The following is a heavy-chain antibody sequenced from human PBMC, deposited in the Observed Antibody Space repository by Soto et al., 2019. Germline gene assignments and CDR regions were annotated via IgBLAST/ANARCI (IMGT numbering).Heavy chain of an antibody. CDR3: ARDFTYEYGDYPISYCDY. CDR2: IIPILGIA. V-gene: IGHV1-69*08. Sequence: QVQLVQSGAEVKKPGSSVKVSCKASGGTFSSYTISWVRQAPGQGLEWMGRIIPILGIANYAQKFQGRVTLSADKSTSTAYMELSSLRSEDTAVYYCARDFTYEYGDYPISYCDYWGQGTLVTVSS. J-gene: IGHJ4*02. D-gene: IGHD4-17*01. CDR1: GGTFSSYT.